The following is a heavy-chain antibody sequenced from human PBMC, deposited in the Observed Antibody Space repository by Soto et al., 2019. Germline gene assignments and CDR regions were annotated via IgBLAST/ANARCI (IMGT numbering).Heavy chain of an antibody. CDR1: GFTFSSYW. CDR3: AREHLYSRWYFDL. D-gene: IGHD2-15*01. J-gene: IGHJ2*01. Sequence: EVQLVESGGGLVQPGGSLRLSCAASGFTFSSYWMHWVRQAPGKGLVWVSRINSDGSSTSYADSVKGRFTISRDNAKNTRYLQMNSLRAEDTAVYYCAREHLYSRWYFDLWGRGTLVTVSS. CDR2: INSDGSST. V-gene: IGHV3-74*01.